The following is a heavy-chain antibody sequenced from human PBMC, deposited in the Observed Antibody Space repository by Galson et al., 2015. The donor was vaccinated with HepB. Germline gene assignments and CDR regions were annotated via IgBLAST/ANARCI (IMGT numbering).Heavy chain of an antibody. CDR1: GDSVSSNSAA. D-gene: IGHD4-17*01. V-gene: IGHV6-1*01. Sequence: CAISGDSVSSNSAAWNWIRQSPSRGLEWLGRTYYRSKWYNDYAVSVKSRITINPDTSKNQFSLQLNSVTPEDTAVYYCARAGVTTVTSYYYYGMDVWGQGTTVTVSS. CDR3: ARAGVTTVTSYYYYGMDV. J-gene: IGHJ6*02. CDR2: TYYRSKWYN.